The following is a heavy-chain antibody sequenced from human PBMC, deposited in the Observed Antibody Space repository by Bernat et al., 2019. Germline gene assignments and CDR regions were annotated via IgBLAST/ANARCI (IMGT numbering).Heavy chain of an antibody. V-gene: IGHV3-30-3*01. D-gene: IGHD3-22*01. CDR2: ISYDGSNK. CDR3: ARALYYYDSSGPGAFDI. Sequence: QVQLVESGGGVVQPGRSLRLSCAASGFTFSSYAMHWVRQAPGKGLEWVAVISYDGSNKYYADSVKGRFTISRDNSKNTLYLQMNSLRAKDTAVYYWARALYYYDSSGPGAFDIWGQGTMVTVSS. CDR1: GFTFSSYA. J-gene: IGHJ3*02.